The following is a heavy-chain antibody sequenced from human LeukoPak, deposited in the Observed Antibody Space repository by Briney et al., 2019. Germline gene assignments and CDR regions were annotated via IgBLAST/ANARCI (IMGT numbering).Heavy chain of an antibody. CDR1: GFTFSSYS. V-gene: IGHV3-21*01. CDR3: ARDGRYFAWLSQQPDY. CDR2: ISSSSSYI. Sequence: GGSLRLSCAASGFTFSSYSMNWVRQAPGKGLEWVSPISSSSSYIYYADSVKGRFTISRDNAKNSLYLQMKSLRAEDTAVYYCARDGRYFAWLSQQPDYWGQGTLVTVSS. J-gene: IGHJ4*02. D-gene: IGHD3-9*01.